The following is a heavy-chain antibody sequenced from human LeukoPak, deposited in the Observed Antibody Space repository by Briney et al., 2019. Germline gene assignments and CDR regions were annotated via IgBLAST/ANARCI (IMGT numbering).Heavy chain of an antibody. D-gene: IGHD3-22*01. Sequence: GRSLRLSCAASGFTFSSYGMHWVRQAPGKGLEWVAVTSYDGSNKYYADSVKGRFTISRDNSKNTLYLQMNSLRAEDTAVYYCAKSLDYYDSSGYLYWGQGTLVTVSS. V-gene: IGHV3-30*18. CDR2: TSYDGSNK. J-gene: IGHJ4*02. CDR1: GFTFSSYG. CDR3: AKSLDYYDSSGYLY.